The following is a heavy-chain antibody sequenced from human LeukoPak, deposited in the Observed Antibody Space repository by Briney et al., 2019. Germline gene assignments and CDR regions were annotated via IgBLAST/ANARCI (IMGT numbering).Heavy chain of an antibody. Sequence: GGSLRLACAASGFTFDDYGMSWVRQAPGKGLEWVSGINWNGGSTGYADSVKGRFTISRDNAKNSLYLQMNSLRAEDTAVYYCATWSLGARDFDYWGQGTLVTVSS. J-gene: IGHJ4*02. CDR1: GFTFDDYG. CDR2: INWNGGST. V-gene: IGHV3-20*04. CDR3: ATWSLGARDFDY. D-gene: IGHD1-26*01.